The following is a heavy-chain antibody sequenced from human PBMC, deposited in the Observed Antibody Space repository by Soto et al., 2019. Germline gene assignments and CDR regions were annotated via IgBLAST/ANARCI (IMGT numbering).Heavy chain of an antibody. V-gene: IGHV4-4*02. D-gene: IGHD6-13*01. CDR1: GGAISSSNW. J-gene: IGHJ6*02. CDR3: ARSPYLAAAPDV. Sequence: QVQLQESGPGLVKPSGTLSLTCAVSGGAISSSNWWSWVRQPPWKGLEWIGEIYHSGSTNYNPSLKSRVTISVDKSKNQFYLKLSSVTAADTDVCYCARSPYLAAAPDVWGQGTTVTVSS. CDR2: IYHSGST.